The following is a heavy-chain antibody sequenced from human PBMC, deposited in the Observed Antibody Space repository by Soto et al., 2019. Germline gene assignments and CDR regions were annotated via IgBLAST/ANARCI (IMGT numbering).Heavy chain of an antibody. CDR2: IYQSGSA. V-gene: IGHV4-39*07. CDR1: GGAIGRSSYF. J-gene: IGHJ5*02. D-gene: IGHD3-10*01. CDR3: ARAVPGSTGTHHSGSGIFYVSPFDP. Sequence: SEALSLTCTVSGGAIGRSSYFWVLIREPPGKGLEWIGSIYQSGSAYYNPSLKSRVTISVDTPKIQFSLKLTSATAADPAVYYCARAVPGSTGTHHSGSGIFYVSPFDPWGQGALVTVS.